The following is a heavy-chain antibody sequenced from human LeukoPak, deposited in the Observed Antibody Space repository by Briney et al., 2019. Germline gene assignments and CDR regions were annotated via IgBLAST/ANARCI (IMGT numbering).Heavy chain of an antibody. V-gene: IGHV3-23*01. CDR1: GFTFSSYA. Sequence: PGGSPRLSCAASGFTFSSYAMSWVRQAPGKGLEWVSAISGSGGSTYYADSVKGRFTISRDNSKNTLYLQMNSLRAEDTAVYYCAKAYYLPHTYFDYWGQGTLVTVSS. J-gene: IGHJ4*02. CDR2: ISGSGGST. CDR3: AKAYYLPHTYFDY. D-gene: IGHD3-22*01.